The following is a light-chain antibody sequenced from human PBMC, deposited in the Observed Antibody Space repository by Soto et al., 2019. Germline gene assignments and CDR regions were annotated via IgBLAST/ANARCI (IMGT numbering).Light chain of an antibody. CDR1: KNILTK. CDR3: QQYNNWPRT. V-gene: IGKV3-15*01. CDR2: GAS. J-gene: IGKJ1*01. Sequence: EIVMTKSPSTLSVSPGERATLSCRAIKNILTKLAWYQQKPGQSPRLLIYGASTRATGVPARFSGSGSGTEFTLTISSLQSEDFAVYYCQQYNNWPRTFGQGAKVDIK.